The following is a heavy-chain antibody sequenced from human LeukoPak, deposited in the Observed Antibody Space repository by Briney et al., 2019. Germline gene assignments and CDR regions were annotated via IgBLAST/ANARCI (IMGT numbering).Heavy chain of an antibody. CDR1: GGSISSGGYY. D-gene: IGHD6-13*01. J-gene: IGHJ4*02. CDR2: IYYSGST. Sequence: SQTLSLTCTVSGGSISSGGYYWSWLRQHPGKGLEWIGYIYYSGSTYYNPSLKSRVTISVDTSKNQFSLKLSSVTAADTAVYYCARVVTQQLVRFDYWGQGTLVTVSS. CDR3: ARVVTQQLVRFDY. V-gene: IGHV4-31*03.